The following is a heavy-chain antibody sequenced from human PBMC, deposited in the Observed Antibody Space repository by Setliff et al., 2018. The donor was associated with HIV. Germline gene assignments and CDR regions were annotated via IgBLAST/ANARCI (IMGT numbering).Heavy chain of an antibody. J-gene: IGHJ6*03. CDR1: GYNFGVYW. CDR2: ITSDGSGT. D-gene: IGHD2-15*01. CDR3: ARDATRGGDMDV. V-gene: IGHV3-74*01. Sequence: GGSLRLSCAASGYNFGVYWMHWARQVPGKGLVWVSHITSDGSGTKYADSVKGRFTMSRDNAKNTLYLQMNSLRAEDTAVYYCARDATRGGDMDVWGKGITVTGSS.